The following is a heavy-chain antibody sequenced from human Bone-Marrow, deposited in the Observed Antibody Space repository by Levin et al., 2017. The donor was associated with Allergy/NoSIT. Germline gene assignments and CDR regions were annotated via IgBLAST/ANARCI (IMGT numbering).Heavy chain of an antibody. J-gene: IGHJ3*02. V-gene: IGHV3-11*01. D-gene: IGHD2-2*01. CDR2: ISSRASNI. Sequence: PGGSLRLSCAASGFIFSDYYMGWIRQAPGKGPEWVSYISSRASNIYYAGSVRCRVTISRDHAKRSLNLQMNSLRADDTAVDYCARGLGMYHDAFEIWGQGTMVTVA. CDR3: ARGLGMYHDAFEI. CDR1: GFIFSDYY.